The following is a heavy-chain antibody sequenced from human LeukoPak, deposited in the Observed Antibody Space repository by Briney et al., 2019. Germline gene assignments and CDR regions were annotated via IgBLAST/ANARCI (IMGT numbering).Heavy chain of an antibody. D-gene: IGHD5-18*01. CDR2: ISSNGGST. CDR1: GFTFSSYA. V-gene: IGHV3-64D*06. J-gene: IGHJ4*02. CDR3: VRGTAMVPNEFDY. Sequence: GGSLRLSCSASGFTFSSYAMHWVRQAPGKGLEYVSAISSNGGSTYYADSVKGRFTISRDNSKNTLYLQMSSLRAEDTAVYYCVRGTAMVPNEFDYWGQGTLATVSS.